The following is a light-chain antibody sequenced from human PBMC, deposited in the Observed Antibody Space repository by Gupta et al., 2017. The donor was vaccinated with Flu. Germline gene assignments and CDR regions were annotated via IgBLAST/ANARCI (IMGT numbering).Light chain of an antibody. CDR2: AAS. CDR1: QSLNSY. V-gene: IGKV1-39*01. J-gene: IGKJ2*01. Sequence: GDRVTITCRASQSLNSYLNWYQQKPGKAPKLLIYAASSLQSGVPSRFSGSGSGTDFTLTISSLQPEDFATYYCQQSYSAVYTFGQGTKLEI. CDR3: QQSYSAVYT.